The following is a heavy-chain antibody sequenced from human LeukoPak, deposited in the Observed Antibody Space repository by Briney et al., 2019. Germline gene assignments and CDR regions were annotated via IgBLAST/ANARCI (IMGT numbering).Heavy chain of an antibody. Sequence: ASVKVSCKASGYTFTSYDINWVRQATGQGLEWMGWMNPNSGNTGYAQKFQGRVTMTRNTSISTAYMELSSLRSEDTAVYYCARGYYGDLYYYYMDVWGKGTTVTISS. CDR2: MNPNSGNT. V-gene: IGHV1-8*01. J-gene: IGHJ6*03. CDR1: GYTFTSYD. CDR3: ARGYYGDLYYYYMDV. D-gene: IGHD4-17*01.